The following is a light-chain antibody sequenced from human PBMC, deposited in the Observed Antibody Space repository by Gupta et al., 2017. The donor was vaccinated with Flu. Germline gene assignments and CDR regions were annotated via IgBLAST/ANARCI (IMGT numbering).Light chain of an antibody. CDR3: QQYYSAAYS. V-gene: IGKV4-1*01. Sequence: DIVTTQSPDSLAVSLVESATINFKTGQSVLYTSNNKNYLAWYQHKPGQPPKLLIYWASTRGSGVPDRFSGSASGTDFTLTISILHAEDVTVYYCQQYYSAAYSFGGGTKVEIK. CDR1: QSVLYTSNNKNY. J-gene: IGKJ4*01. CDR2: WAS.